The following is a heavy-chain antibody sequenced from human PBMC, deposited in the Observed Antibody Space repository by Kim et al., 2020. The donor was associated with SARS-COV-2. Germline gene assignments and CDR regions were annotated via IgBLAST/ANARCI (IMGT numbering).Heavy chain of an antibody. V-gene: IGHV1-69*13. CDR1: GGTFSSYA. CDR2: IIPIFGTA. D-gene: IGHD6-19*01. Sequence: SVKVSCKASGGTFSSYAFNWVRQAPGQGLEWMGGIIPIFGTANYAQNFQDRVTITADESTSTAYMELSSLRSEDTAVYYCAREAVAAKHDAFHIWGQGTMISVSS. J-gene: IGHJ3*02. CDR3: AREAVAAKHDAFHI.